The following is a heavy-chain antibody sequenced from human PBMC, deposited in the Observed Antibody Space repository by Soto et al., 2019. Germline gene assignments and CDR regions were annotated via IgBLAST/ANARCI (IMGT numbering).Heavy chain of an antibody. Sequence: PGGSLRLSCAASGFTLSSYWMSWVRQAPGKGLEWVANIKQDGSEKYYVDSVKGRFTISRDNAKNSLYLQMNSLRAEDTAVYYCARWAVGDFWSGLYYYYYGMDVWGQGTTVTVSS. D-gene: IGHD3-3*01. J-gene: IGHJ6*02. CDR2: IKQDGSEK. CDR3: ARWAVGDFWSGLYYYYYGMDV. V-gene: IGHV3-7*01. CDR1: GFTLSSYW.